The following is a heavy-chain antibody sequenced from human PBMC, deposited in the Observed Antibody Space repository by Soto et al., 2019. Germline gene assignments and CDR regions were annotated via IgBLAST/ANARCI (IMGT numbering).Heavy chain of an antibody. CDR2: IGGYKGNT. J-gene: IGHJ4*02. Sequence: QVQLVQSGAEVREPGASVKVSCKASGYTFTNYGVSWVRQAPGQGLEWMGWIGGYKGNTNYAQKPQGRVTLATDTXTGTAYMDLGSLRTDDTAGYDGAPHAFETGVPSGYWGQGTLVTGSS. D-gene: IGHD2-2*01. V-gene: IGHV1-18*01. CDR1: GYTFTNYG. CDR3: APHAFETGVPSGY.